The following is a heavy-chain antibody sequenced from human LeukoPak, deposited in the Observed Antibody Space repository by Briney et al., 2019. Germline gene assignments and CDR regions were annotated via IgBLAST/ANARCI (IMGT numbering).Heavy chain of an antibody. CDR3: ARGLRLISIVGATTDYWFDP. J-gene: IGHJ5*02. CDR2: MNPNSGNT. CDR1: GYTFTSYD. Sequence: ASVKVSCKASGYTFTSYDINWVRQATGQGLEWMGWMNPNSGNTGYAQKFQGRVTMSRNTSISTAYMELSSLRSEDTAVYYCARGLRLISIVGATTDYWFDPWGQGTLVTVSS. D-gene: IGHD1-26*01. V-gene: IGHV1-8*01.